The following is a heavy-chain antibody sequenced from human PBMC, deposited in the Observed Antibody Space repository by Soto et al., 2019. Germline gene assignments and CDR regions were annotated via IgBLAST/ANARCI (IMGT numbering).Heavy chain of an antibody. D-gene: IGHD2-8*01. Sequence: GASVKVSCKASGYTFTGYYMHWVRQAPGQGLEWVGWINPNSGGTNYAQKFQGWVTMTRDTSISTAYMELSRLRSDDAAVYYCARDVSGGGFDYWGQGTLGTVSS. CDR1: GYTFTGYY. CDR3: ARDVSGGGFDY. J-gene: IGHJ4*02. V-gene: IGHV1-2*04. CDR2: INPNSGGT.